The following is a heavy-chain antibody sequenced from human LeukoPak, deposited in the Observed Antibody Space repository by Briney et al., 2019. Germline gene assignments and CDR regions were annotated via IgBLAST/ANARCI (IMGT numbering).Heavy chain of an antibody. CDR3: TRQGVYYDSSGYYLSWFDP. J-gene: IGHJ5*02. Sequence: SETLSLTCTVSGDSISSSNYYWGWIRQPPGKGLEWIGTIYYSGHTYYNPSLESRATISVDTSKNQFSLKLTSVTATDTAVYYCTRQGVYYDSSGYYLSWFDPWGQGTLVTVSS. V-gene: IGHV4-39*01. D-gene: IGHD3-22*01. CDR1: GDSISSSNYY. CDR2: IYYSGHT.